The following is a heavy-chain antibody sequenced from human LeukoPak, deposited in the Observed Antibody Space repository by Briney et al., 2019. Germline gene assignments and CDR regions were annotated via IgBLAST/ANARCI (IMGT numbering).Heavy chain of an antibody. D-gene: IGHD2/OR15-2a*01. Sequence: GGSLRLSCAASGITFNNYGMHWVRQAPGKGLEWVAVIFYDGSTKHYADSVKGRFTISRDDSKNTLYLEMNSLRAEDTAVYYCAKDQAYYFSFADYWGQGTRVTVSS. J-gene: IGHJ4*02. CDR2: IFYDGSTK. CDR3: AKDQAYYFSFADY. CDR1: GITFNNYG. V-gene: IGHV3-33*06.